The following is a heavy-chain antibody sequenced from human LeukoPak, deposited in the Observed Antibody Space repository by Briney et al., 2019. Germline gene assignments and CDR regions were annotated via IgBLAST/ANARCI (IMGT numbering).Heavy chain of an antibody. D-gene: IGHD4-23*01. CDR2: INHSGST. Sequence: SETLSLTCAVYGGSFSGYYWSWIRQPPGKGLEWIGEINHSGSTTYHPSLKSRVAISVDTSKYQFSLKLSSVTAADKAVYYCARGANYGGNNYFDYWGQGTLVTVSS. V-gene: IGHV4-34*01. CDR1: GGSFSGYY. J-gene: IGHJ4*02. CDR3: ARGANYGGNNYFDY.